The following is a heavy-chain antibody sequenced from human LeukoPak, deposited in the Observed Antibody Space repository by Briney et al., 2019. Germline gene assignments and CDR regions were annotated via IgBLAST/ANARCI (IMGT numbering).Heavy chain of an antibody. V-gene: IGHV1-18*01. Sequence: ASVKVSCKASGYTFSSYGISWVRQAPGQGLEWMGWITGYNGNTKYAQKFQGRVTMTTDTSTSTAYMELRSLRSDDTAVYYCARDGYYDSSDPFDYWGQGTLVTVSS. CDR1: GYTFSSYG. CDR2: ITGYNGNT. CDR3: ARDGYYDSSDPFDY. D-gene: IGHD3-22*01. J-gene: IGHJ4*02.